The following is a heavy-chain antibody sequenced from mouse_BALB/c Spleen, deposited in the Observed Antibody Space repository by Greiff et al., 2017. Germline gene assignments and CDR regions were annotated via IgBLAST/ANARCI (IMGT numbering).Heavy chain of an antibody. CDR3: ARKEDLTWFAY. CDR1: GFTFSSYA. Sequence: EVQLVESGRGLVKPGGSLKLSCAASGFTFSSYAMSWVRQTPEKRLEWVATISSGGSYTYYPDSVKGRFTISRDNAKNTLYLQMSSLRSEDTAMYYGARKEDLTWFAYWGQGTLVTVSA. V-gene: IGHV5-9-3*01. CDR2: ISSGGSYT. J-gene: IGHJ3*01.